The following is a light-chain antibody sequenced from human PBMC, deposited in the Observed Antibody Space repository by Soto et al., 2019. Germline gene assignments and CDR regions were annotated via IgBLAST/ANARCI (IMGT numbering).Light chain of an antibody. V-gene: IGKV3-20*01. CDR3: QQYGSTPRT. J-gene: IGKJ1*01. CDR2: GAS. CDR1: QSLTNY. Sequence: EIVLTQSPGTLSLSPGEGATLSCRASQSLTNYLAWYQHKPGQAPRLLIYGASSGATGIPDRFSGGGSGTDFTLTISRLEPEDFAVYYCQQYGSTPRTFGQGTKVEMK.